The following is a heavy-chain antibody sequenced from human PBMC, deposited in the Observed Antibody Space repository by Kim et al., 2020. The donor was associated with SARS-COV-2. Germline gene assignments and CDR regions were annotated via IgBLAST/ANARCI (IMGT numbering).Heavy chain of an antibody. CDR2: IDESGSGT. CDR1: GFTFSTYA. Sequence: GGSLRLSCAVSGFTFSTYAMSWVRQAPGKGLEWISGIDESGSGTYYVDSVKGRFTISRDNSKDTLYLQMTSLRAEDTAVYYCAKDQTVTTVTLHYWGQGTLVTVSS. CDR3: AKDQTVTTVTLHY. D-gene: IGHD4-17*01. J-gene: IGHJ4*02. V-gene: IGHV3-23*01.